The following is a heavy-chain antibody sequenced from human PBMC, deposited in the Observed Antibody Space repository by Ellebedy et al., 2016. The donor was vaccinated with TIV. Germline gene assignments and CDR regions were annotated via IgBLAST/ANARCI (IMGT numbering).Heavy chain of an antibody. J-gene: IGHJ4*02. D-gene: IGHD4-23*01. CDR3: ARYSEGGNYY. CDR1: GYTFTSYY. Sequence: AASVKVSCKASGYTFTSYYMHWVRQAPGQGLEWMGWINPYNGNTNYAQKFQDRVTMTTDTFTSTAYMELRSLISDDTAVYYCARYSEGGNYYWGQGSLVTVSS. CDR2: INPYNGNT. V-gene: IGHV1-18*04.